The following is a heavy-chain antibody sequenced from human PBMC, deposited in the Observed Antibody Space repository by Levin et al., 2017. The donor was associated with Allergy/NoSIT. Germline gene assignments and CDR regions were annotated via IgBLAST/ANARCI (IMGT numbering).Heavy chain of an antibody. D-gene: IGHD2-15*01. CDR3: ARASVRYCSGGSCVDAFDI. J-gene: IGHJ3*02. Sequence: ESLKISCTVSGGSISSYYWSWIRQPPGKGLEWIGYIYYSGSTNYNPSLKSRVTISVDTSKNQFSLKLSSVTAADTAVYYCARASVRYCSGGSCVDAFDIWGQGTMVTVSS. V-gene: IGHV4-59*01. CDR2: IYYSGST. CDR1: GGSISSYY.